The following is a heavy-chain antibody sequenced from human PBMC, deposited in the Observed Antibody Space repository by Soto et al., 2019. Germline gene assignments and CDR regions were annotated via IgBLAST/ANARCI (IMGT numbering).Heavy chain of an antibody. Sequence: HPGGSLRLSCAASGFTFSSYAMSWVRQAPGKGLEWVSAISGSGGSTYYADSVKGRFTISRDNSKNTLYLQMNSLRAEDTAVYYCAKGPVVPAFYYYYGMDVWGQGTTVTVS. V-gene: IGHV3-23*01. J-gene: IGHJ6*02. CDR2: ISGSGGST. CDR3: AKGPVVPAFYYYYGMDV. CDR1: GFTFSSYA. D-gene: IGHD2-2*01.